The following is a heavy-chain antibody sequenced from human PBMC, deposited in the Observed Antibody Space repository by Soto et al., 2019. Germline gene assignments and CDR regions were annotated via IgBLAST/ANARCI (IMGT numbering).Heavy chain of an antibody. CDR3: ARDLGGWYISGMDV. Sequence: PSETLSLTCTVSGGSISSYYWSWIRQPPGKGLEWIGYIYYSGSTNYNPSLKSRVTISVDTSKNQFSLKLSSVTAADTAVYYCARDLGGWYISGMDVWGQGTTVTVSS. J-gene: IGHJ6*02. CDR2: IYYSGST. CDR1: GGSISSYY. V-gene: IGHV4-59*01. D-gene: IGHD6-19*01.